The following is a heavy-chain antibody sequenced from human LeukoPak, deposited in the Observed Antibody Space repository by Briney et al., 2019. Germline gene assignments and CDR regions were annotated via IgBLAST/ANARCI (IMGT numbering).Heavy chain of an antibody. V-gene: IGHV5-51*01. D-gene: IGHD3-22*01. CDR2: IYPADPDT. CDR3: ARRGFHYDSSGYPVNWFDP. J-gene: IGHJ5*02. CDR1: GYNSTSDW. Sequence: GESLKISCKTSGYNSTSDWIGWVRQMPGKGLEWMGNIYPADPDTRYSPSLQGHVTISADKSTSTAYLQWSGLEASDTAIYFCARRGFHYDSSGYPVNWFDPWGQGTLVIVSS.